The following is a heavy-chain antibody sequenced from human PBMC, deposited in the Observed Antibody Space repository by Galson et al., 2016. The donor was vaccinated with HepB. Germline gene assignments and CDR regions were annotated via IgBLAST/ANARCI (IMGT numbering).Heavy chain of an antibody. V-gene: IGHV3-23*01. J-gene: IGHJ3*02. D-gene: IGHD3-22*01. CDR2: ISGSGART. CDR1: GFTFSSYA. Sequence: SLTLSCAASGFTFSSYAMSWVRQAPWKGLEWVSPISGSGARTYSADSVKGRFTISRDNSKNTLYLQINILRAEDTAVDYCVKDQRRKYYYDISPDYFIPYVGDAFDIWGQGAMVTVSS. CDR3: VKDQRRKYYYDISPDYFIPYVGDAFDI.